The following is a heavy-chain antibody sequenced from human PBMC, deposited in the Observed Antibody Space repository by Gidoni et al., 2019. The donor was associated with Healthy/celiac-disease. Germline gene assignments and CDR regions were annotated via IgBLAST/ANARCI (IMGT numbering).Heavy chain of an antibody. CDR2: IYYSGST. CDR1: VGSISSSRYY. J-gene: IGHJ4*02. D-gene: IGHD3-3*01. V-gene: IGHV4-39*01. Sequence: QLQLQVSGPGLVKPSETLSLACTVSVGSISSSRYYWGWLRQPPGKGLEWIGSIYYSGSTYYNPSLKSRVTISVDTSKNQFSLKLSSVTAADTAVYYCARHEYYDFWSGYSPQGFDYWGQGTLVTVSS. CDR3: ARHEYYDFWSGYSPQGFDY.